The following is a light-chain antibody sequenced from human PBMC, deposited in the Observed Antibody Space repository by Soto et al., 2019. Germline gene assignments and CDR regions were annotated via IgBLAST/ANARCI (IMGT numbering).Light chain of an antibody. V-gene: IGLV1-44*01. Sequence: QSVLTQPPSTSGTPGQRVTISCSGGSSNIGTYTVSWYQQFPETAPKLLIYGSNQRPSGVPDRFSGSKSGTSGSLSIGGLQSEDEADYYCAAWDDSLNGPTFGGGTKLTVL. J-gene: IGLJ2*01. CDR1: SSNIGTYT. CDR3: AAWDDSLNGPT. CDR2: GSN.